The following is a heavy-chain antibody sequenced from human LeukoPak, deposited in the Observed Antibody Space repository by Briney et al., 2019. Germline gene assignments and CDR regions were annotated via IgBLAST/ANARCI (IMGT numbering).Heavy chain of an antibody. CDR1: GGSISSYY. V-gene: IGHV4-59*01. CDR3: AREANSDYGGNSGYFQH. Sequence: PSETLSLTCTVSGGSISSYYWSWIRQPPGKGLEWIGYIYYSGSTNYNPSLKSRVTISVDTSKNQFSQKLSSVTAADTAVYYCAREANSDYGGNSGYFQHWGQGTLVTVSS. CDR2: IYYSGST. J-gene: IGHJ1*01. D-gene: IGHD4-23*01.